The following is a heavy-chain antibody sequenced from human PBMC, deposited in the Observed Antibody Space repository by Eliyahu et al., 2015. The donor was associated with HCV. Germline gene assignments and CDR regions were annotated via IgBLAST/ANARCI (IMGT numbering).Heavy chain of an antibody. D-gene: IGHD4-23*01. CDR3: AKVSGYGGNSYYFDY. CDR2: ISGSGGST. V-gene: IGHV3-23*01. J-gene: IGHJ4*02. CDR1: GFXFSSXA. Sequence: EVQLLESGGGLVQPGGSLXXSCAASGFXFSSXAMSWVRQAPGKGXEWVSAISGSGGSTYYADXVKGRFTISRDNSKNTLYLQMNSLRAEDTAVYYCAKVSGYGGNSYYFDYWGQGTLVTVSS.